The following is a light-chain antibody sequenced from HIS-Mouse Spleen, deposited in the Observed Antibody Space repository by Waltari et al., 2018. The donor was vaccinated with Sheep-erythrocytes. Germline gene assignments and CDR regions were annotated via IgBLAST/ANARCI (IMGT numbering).Light chain of an antibody. Sequence: EIVLTHSPATLSLSPGERATLSCRASQSVSSYLAWYQQKPGQAPRLLIYDASNRATGIPARFSGSGSGTDFTLTISSLEPEDFAVYYCQQSYSTPPLTFGGGTKVEIK. CDR1: QSVSSY. V-gene: IGKV3-11*01. CDR3: QQSYSTPPLT. CDR2: DAS. J-gene: IGKJ4*01.